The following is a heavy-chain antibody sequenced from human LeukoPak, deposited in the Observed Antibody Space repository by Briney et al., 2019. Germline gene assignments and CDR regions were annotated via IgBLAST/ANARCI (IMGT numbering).Heavy chain of an antibody. CDR2: MKSKSEGGTT. J-gene: IGHJ5*02. V-gene: IGHV3-15*01. CDR3: TTGNP. Sequence: GGSLRLSCAASGFTFSSYAMSWVRQAPGKGLEWVGLMKSKSEGGTTFYAAPVRGRFTISRDDSRNTLYLEMTSLTIGDTGVYYCTTGNPWGQGTLVTVSS. CDR1: GFTFSSYA.